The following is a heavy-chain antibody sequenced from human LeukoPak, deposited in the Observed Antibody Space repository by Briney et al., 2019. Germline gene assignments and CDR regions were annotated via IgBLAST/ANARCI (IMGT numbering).Heavy chain of an antibody. CDR2: IIPIFGTA. CDR3: ARLLDYGGGFDY. D-gene: IGHD4-23*01. CDR1: GGTISTYV. V-gene: IGHV1-69*13. J-gene: IGHJ4*02. Sequence: GASVKVSCKASGGTISTYVITWVRQAPGQGLEWMGGIIPIFGTANYAQKFQGRVTITADESTSTAYMELSSLRSEDTAVYYCARLLDYGGGFDYWGQGTLVTVSS.